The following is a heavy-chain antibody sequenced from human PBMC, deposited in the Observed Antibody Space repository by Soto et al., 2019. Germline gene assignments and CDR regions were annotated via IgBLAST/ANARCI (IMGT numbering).Heavy chain of an antibody. CDR2: IIPIFGTA. CDR1: GGTFSSYA. Sequence: SVKVSCKVSGGTFSSYAISWVRQAPGQGLEWMGGIIPIFGTANYAQKFQGRVTITADESTSTAYMELSSLRSEDTAVYYCARIIGLFESGYYYGMDVWGQGTTVTVSS. D-gene: IGHD3-3*01. V-gene: IGHV1-69*13. J-gene: IGHJ6*02. CDR3: ARIIGLFESGYYYGMDV.